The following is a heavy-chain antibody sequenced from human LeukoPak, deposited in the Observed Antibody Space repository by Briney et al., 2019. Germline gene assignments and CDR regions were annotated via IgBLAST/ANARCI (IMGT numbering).Heavy chain of an antibody. Sequence: ASVKVSCKASGYTFTGYYMHWVRQAPGQGLEWMGWINPNSGGTNYAQKFQGRVTMTSDTSIGTAYMELSRLRSDNTAVYYCARDLYGGTSATFDYWGQGTLVTVSS. CDR2: INPNSGGT. D-gene: IGHD4-23*01. CDR3: ARDLYGGTSATFDY. CDR1: GYTFTGYY. V-gene: IGHV1-2*02. J-gene: IGHJ4*02.